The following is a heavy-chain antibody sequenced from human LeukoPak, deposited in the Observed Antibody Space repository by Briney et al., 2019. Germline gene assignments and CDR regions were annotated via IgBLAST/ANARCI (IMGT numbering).Heavy chain of an antibody. J-gene: IGHJ5*02. CDR2: ISSSSSYI. D-gene: IGHD2-8*01. CDR1: GFTFSSYS. Sequence: GGSLRLSCAASGFTFSSYSMSWVRQAPGKGLEWVSSISSSSSYIYYADSVKGRFTISRDNAKNSLYLQMNSLRAEDTAVYYCARDNGNWFDPWGQGTLVTVSS. V-gene: IGHV3-21*01. CDR3: ARDNGNWFDP.